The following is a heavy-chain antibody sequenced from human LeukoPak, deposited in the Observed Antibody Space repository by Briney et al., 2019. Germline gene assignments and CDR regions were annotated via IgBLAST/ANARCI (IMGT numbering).Heavy chain of an antibody. CDR3: ERIRLGYCSGGSCYSKYYYYGMDV. CDR2: ISSSSSYI. V-gene: IGHV3-21*01. D-gene: IGHD2-15*01. CDR1: GFTFSSYS. Sequence: PGGSLRLSCAPSGFTFSSYSMNCVRQAPGKGLECVSSISSSSSYIYYADSVKGRFTISRDNAKNSLYLQMNSLRAEDTAVYYCERIRLGYCSGGSCYSKYYYYGMDVWGKGTTVTVSS. J-gene: IGHJ6*04.